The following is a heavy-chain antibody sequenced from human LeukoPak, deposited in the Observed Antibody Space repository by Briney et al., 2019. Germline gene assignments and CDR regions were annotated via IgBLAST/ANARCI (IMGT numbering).Heavy chain of an antibody. J-gene: IGHJ4*02. CDR2: IIPIFGTA. CDR3: ARGGRSYYYDSSGYFF. Sequence: GASVKVSCKASGGTFSSYAISWVRQAPGQGLEWMGGIIPIFGTANYAQKFQGRVTITADESTGTAYMELSSLRSEDTAAYYCARGGRSYYYDSSGYFFWGQGTLVTVSS. V-gene: IGHV1-69*01. CDR1: GGTFSSYA. D-gene: IGHD3-22*01.